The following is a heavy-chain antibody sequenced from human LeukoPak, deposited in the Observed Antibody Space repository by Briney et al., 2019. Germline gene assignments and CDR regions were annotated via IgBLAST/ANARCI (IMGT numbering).Heavy chain of an antibody. CDR2: INPSGGST. V-gene: IGHV1-46*01. D-gene: IGHD2-2*02. Sequence: ASVKVSCKASGYTFTSYYMHWVRQATGQGLEWVGIINPSGGSTSYAQKFQGRVTMTRDMSTSTVYMELSSLRSEDTAVYYCARDRTRDIVVVPAAIRGDNWFDPWGQGTLVTVSS. CDR3: ARDRTRDIVVVPAAIRGDNWFDP. J-gene: IGHJ5*02. CDR1: GYTFTSYY.